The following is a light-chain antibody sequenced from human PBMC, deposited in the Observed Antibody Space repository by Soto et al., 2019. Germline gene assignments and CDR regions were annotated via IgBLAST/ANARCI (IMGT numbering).Light chain of an antibody. J-gene: IGKJ4*01. CDR3: QQYGSSPRT. V-gene: IGKV3-20*01. CDR1: QSISSSY. Sequence: IVLTQSPGTLSLSPGERATLSCRASQSISSSYLAWYQQKPGQAPRLLIYGASSRATGIPDRFSCSGSGTDFTLTISRLEPEDFEVYYCQQYGSSPRTFGGGKKVEIX. CDR2: GAS.